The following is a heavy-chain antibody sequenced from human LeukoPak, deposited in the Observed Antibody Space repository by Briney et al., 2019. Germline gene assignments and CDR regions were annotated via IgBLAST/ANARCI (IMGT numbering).Heavy chain of an antibody. CDR3: AREGANIVVVPAAVSPYYYYYMDV. Sequence: KPSETLSLTCTVSGGSISSSSYYWGWIRQPPGKGLEWIGSIFYSGSTYYNPSLKSQVTISVDTSKNQFSLKLSSVTAADTAVYYCAREGANIVVVPAAVSPYYYYYMDVWGKGTTVTVSS. CDR1: GGSISSSSYY. D-gene: IGHD2-2*01. J-gene: IGHJ6*03. CDR2: IFYSGST. V-gene: IGHV4-39*07.